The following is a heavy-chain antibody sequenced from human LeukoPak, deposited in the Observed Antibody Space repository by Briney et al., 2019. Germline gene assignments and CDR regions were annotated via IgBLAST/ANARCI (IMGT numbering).Heavy chain of an antibody. CDR3: ARGVYYDSSGYLDY. D-gene: IGHD3-22*01. J-gene: IGHJ4*02. V-gene: IGHV1-18*01. Sequence: ASVKVSCKASGYTFTSYGISWVRQAPGQGLEWMRWISAYNGNTNYAQRLQGRVTMTTDTSTSTAYMELRSLRSDDTAVYYCARGVYYDSSGYLDYWGQGTLVTVSS. CDR1: GYTFTSYG. CDR2: ISAYNGNT.